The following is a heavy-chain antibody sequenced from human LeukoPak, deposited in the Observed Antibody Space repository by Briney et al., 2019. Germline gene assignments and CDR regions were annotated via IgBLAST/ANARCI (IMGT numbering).Heavy chain of an antibody. Sequence: GGSLRLSCADSGFTFSSYAMHWVRQAPGKGLEWVAVISYDGSNKYYADSVKGRFTISRDNSKNTLYLQMNSLRAEDTAVYYCARARLAAPDYWGQGTLVTVSS. J-gene: IGHJ4*02. V-gene: IGHV3-30-3*01. CDR1: GFTFSSYA. CDR2: ISYDGSNK. CDR3: ARARLAAPDY. D-gene: IGHD6-13*01.